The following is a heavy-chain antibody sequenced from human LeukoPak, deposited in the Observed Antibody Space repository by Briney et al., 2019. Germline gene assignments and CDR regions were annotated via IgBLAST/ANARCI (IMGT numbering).Heavy chain of an antibody. CDR1: GFTFSSYA. V-gene: IGHV3-30-3*01. CDR2: ISYDGSNK. CDR3: ARDFENSSGWYPDY. J-gene: IGHJ4*02. D-gene: IGHD6-19*01. Sequence: PGGSLRLSCAASGFTFSSYAMPWVRQAPGKGLEWVAVISYDGSNKYCADSVKGRFTISRDNSKNTLYLQMNSLRAEDTAVYYCARDFENSSGWYPDYWGQGTLVTVSS.